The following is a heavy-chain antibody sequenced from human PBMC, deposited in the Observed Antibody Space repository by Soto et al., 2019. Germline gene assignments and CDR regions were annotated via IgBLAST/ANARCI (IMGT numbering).Heavy chain of an antibody. Sequence: QVQLVQSGAEVRKPGSSVKVSCMASGSTFSSYTVNWVRQAPAKGLEWIGRIIPVLTVTDYARRCQGRVTITADRSAKAAYMEFTSLTSEATAVYYCARRRYCGTDCDKNCYYGMDVWGQGTTVTVSS. CDR1: GSTFSSYT. V-gene: IGHV1-69*02. D-gene: IGHD2-21*02. CDR2: IIPVLTVT. J-gene: IGHJ6*02. CDR3: ARRRYCGTDCDKNCYYGMDV.